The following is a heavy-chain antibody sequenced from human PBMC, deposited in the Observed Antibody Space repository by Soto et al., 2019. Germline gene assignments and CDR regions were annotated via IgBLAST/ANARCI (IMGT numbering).Heavy chain of an antibody. CDR1: GFTFSSYF. Sequence: GGSLILSCAAYGFTFSSYFMHWVRQAPGKGLEWVAVISYGGSNKYYADSVKGRFTISRDNSKNTLYLQMNSLRAEDTAVYYCAKARILTGYSTPKFSYYYGMDVWGQGTTVTVSS. V-gene: IGHV3-30*18. CDR2: ISYGGSNK. CDR3: AKARILTGYSTPKFSYYYGMDV. D-gene: IGHD3-9*01. J-gene: IGHJ6*02.